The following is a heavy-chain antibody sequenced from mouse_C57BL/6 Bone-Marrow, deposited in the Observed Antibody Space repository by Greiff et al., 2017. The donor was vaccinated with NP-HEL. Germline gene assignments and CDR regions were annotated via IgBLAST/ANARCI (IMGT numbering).Heavy chain of an antibody. Sequence: VKLMESGAELVKPGASVKISCKASGYTFTDYYINWVKQRPGQGLEWIGKIGPGSGSTYYNEKFKGKATLTADKSSSTAYMQLSSLTSEDSAVYFCAREDYYYGSSYWYFDVWGTGTTVTVSS. D-gene: IGHD1-1*01. CDR2: IGPGSGST. CDR1: GYTFTDYY. V-gene: IGHV1-77*01. J-gene: IGHJ1*03. CDR3: AREDYYYGSSYWYFDV.